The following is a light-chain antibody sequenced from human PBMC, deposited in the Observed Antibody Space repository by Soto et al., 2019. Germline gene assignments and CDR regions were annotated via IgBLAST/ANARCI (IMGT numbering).Light chain of an antibody. V-gene: IGKV1-33*01. J-gene: IGKJ5*01. CDR1: QVITNF. Sequence: DIQMTQSPSSLSASVGDRVTITCRASQVITNFLNWYQQKPGRAPKLLIYDASNLEAGVPSRFRGSGSGTDFTFTISRLQPEDIATYYCQQYENLPTFGQGTRLEIK. CDR3: QQYENLPT. CDR2: DAS.